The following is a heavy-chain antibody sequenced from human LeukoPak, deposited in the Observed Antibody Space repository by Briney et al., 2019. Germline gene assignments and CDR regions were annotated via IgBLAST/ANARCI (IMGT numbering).Heavy chain of an antibody. D-gene: IGHD3-10*01. CDR3: ATGERMVRGDGVDY. Sequence: PGGSLRLSCAASGFTFSSYEMKWVRQAPGKGLEWVTVIYSGGSTYYADSVKGRFTISRDNSKNTLYLQMNNLRAEDTAVYFCATGERMVRGDGVDYWGQGTLVTVSS. V-gene: IGHV3-66*01. J-gene: IGHJ4*02. CDR1: GFTFSSYE. CDR2: IYSGGST.